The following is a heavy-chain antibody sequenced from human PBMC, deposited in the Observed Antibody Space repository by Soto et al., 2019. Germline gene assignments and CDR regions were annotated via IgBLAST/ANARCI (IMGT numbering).Heavy chain of an antibody. Sequence: EVQLVQSGAEVKKPGESLKISCKGSGYSFTSYWIGWVRQMPGKGLEWMGIIYPGDSDARYSPSFQGQVTISADKSISTAYLKWSSMNASDTAIYYCARHVPYPPSHDRTVDAIPAYWGQGTLVTVSS. CDR3: ARHVPYPPSHDRTVDAIPAY. CDR2: IYPGDSDA. CDR1: GYSFTSYW. J-gene: IGHJ4*02. D-gene: IGHD2-8*01. V-gene: IGHV5-51*01.